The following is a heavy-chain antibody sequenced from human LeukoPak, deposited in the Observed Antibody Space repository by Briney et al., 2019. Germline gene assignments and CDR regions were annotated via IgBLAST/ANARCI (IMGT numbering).Heavy chain of an antibody. J-gene: IGHJ4*02. V-gene: IGHV4-59*08. Sequence: SETLSLTCTVAGGSISTYYWSWIRQPPGKGLEWIGYISYSGSTNYNPSLKSRVTISLDTSKNQFALKLSSVTAADTAVYYCARSIIGTRSKFDYWGQGTLVTVSS. CDR1: GGSISTYY. CDR3: ARSIIGTRSKFDY. CDR2: ISYSGST. D-gene: IGHD1/OR15-1a*01.